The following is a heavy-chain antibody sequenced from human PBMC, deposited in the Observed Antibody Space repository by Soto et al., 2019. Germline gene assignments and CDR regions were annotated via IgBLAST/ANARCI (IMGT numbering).Heavy chain of an antibody. CDR3: AKTFGYSYAIDY. CDR2: ISAYNGNT. J-gene: IGHJ4*02. Sequence: QVQLVQSGAEVKKPGASVKVSCKASGYTFTSYGISWVRQAPGQGLEWMGWISAYNGNTNYAQKLQGRVTRTPDTSTSTGYMELRSIRSDDAAVYYCAKTFGYSYAIDYWGQGTLVTFSS. CDR1: GYTFTSYG. V-gene: IGHV1-18*01. D-gene: IGHD5-18*01.